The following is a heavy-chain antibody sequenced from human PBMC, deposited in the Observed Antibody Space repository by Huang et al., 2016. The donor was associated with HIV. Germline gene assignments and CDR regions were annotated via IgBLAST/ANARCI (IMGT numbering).Heavy chain of an antibody. D-gene: IGHD3-10*01. Sequence: QLQLQESGPGLVKPSETLSLTCTVSGGSIRSDNYYWGWIRQPPGKGLAWIGSIYYSVSTYYNPPLKSRVTITVDTSKNQFSLKRRSVTAADTAVYYCARLPGSITMIRGVITDPYWGQGTLVTVSS. CDR2: IYYSVST. CDR1: GGSIRSDNYY. J-gene: IGHJ4*02. V-gene: IGHV4-39*01. CDR3: ARLPGSITMIRGVITDPY.